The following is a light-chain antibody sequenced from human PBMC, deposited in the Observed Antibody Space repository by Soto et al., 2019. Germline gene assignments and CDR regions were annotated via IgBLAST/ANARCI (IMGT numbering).Light chain of an antibody. CDR3: QSYDRSLSASV. J-gene: IGLJ3*02. Sequence: QSALTQPPSVSGAPGQRVTISCTGSGSNIGAGYDVHWYQQLPGTAPKLLIYGNNNRPSGVPDRFSGSKSGTSASLAITGLQAEDEADYHCQSYDRSLSASVFGGGTKLTVL. V-gene: IGLV1-40*01. CDR1: GSNIGAGYD. CDR2: GNN.